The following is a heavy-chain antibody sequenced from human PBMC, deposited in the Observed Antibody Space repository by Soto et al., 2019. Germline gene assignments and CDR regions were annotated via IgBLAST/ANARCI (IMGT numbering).Heavy chain of an antibody. J-gene: IGHJ3*02. CDR3: ARESSNVYYDFWSGYDKNAFDI. D-gene: IGHD3-3*01. CDR1: GYTFTGDY. Sequence: ASVKVSCKASGYTFTGDYMDWVRQAPGQGLEWMGWINPNSGGTNYAQKFQGWVTMTRDTSISTAYMELSRLRSDDTAVYYCARESSNVYYDFWSGYDKNAFDIWGQGTMVTVSS. CDR2: INPNSGGT. V-gene: IGHV1-2*04.